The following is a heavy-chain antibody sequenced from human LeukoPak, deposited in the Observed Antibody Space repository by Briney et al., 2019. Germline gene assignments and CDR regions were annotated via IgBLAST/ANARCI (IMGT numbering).Heavy chain of an antibody. CDR1: GFPFDSYN. CDR3: ARDWKNLGRVPSALDS. D-gene: IGHD2-2*01. Sequence: PGESLRLSCGASGFPFDSYNMNWGRHRPGKGMEWVSSVGRCCTYISYADSAKGRFTIFRDNATNSLYLQMHSLRAEDTAVYYCARDWKNLGRVPSALDSWGQGTLVTVPS. J-gene: IGHJ4*02. V-gene: IGHV3-21*01. CDR2: VGRCCTYI.